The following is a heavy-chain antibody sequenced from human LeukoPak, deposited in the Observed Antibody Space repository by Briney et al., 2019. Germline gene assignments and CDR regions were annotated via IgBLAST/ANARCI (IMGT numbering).Heavy chain of an antibody. V-gene: IGHV3-30-3*01. J-gene: IGHJ4*02. Sequence: GGSLRLSCAASGFTFKNHAMHWVRQAPGKGLEWVALISFDGSNKYYADSVKGQFTISRDNSKNTLYLQVNSLRAEDTAVYYCASGSAKFSTRRFDYWGQGTLVTVSS. CDR3: ASGSAKFSTRRFDY. CDR1: GFTFKNHA. CDR2: ISFDGSNK.